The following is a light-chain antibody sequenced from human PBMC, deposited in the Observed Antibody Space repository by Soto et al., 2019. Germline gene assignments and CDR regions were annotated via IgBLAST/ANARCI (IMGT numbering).Light chain of an antibody. CDR2: GAS. Sequence: EIVLTQSPGTLSLSPGERATLSCRASQSVSSSYLAWYQQKPGQAPRLLIYGASSRATGIPDRFSGSGSGTDFTLTISRLEPEDFAVYYCQQYGSSPPWTFGQGTKVKSN. J-gene: IGKJ1*01. CDR1: QSVSSSY. CDR3: QQYGSSPPWT. V-gene: IGKV3-20*01.